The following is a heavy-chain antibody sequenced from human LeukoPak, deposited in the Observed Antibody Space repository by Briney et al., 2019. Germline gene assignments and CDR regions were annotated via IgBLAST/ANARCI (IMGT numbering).Heavy chain of an antibody. CDR1: GYNFNSYG. D-gene: IGHD3-10*01. V-gene: IGHV1-18*01. J-gene: IGHJ4*02. CDR2: INAYNGNT. Sequence: GASVKVSCKASGYNFNSYGITWVRQAPGQGLEWMGWINAYNGNTNYAQRLQGRVTMTTDTSTSTAYMELRSLRSDDTAVYYCARGVYMVRGVIISLFDYWGQGTLVTVSS. CDR3: ARGVYMVRGVIISLFDY.